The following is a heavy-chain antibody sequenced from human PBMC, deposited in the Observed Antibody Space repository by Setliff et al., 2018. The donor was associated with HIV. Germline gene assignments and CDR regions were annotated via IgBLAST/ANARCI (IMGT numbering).Heavy chain of an antibody. CDR1: GFIFGTYD. Sequence: TGGSLRLSCAASGFIFGTYDMHWVRQVAGKGLEWVSAMGLLGDTYYADSVKGRFTISREDAKNSLYLQMNSLRAGDTAVYYCAREIQNCGGNHYYCYMDVWGKGTTVTVSS. CDR3: AREIQNCGGNHYYCYMDV. V-gene: IGHV3-13*01. CDR2: MGLLGDT. D-gene: IGHD2-15*01. J-gene: IGHJ6*03.